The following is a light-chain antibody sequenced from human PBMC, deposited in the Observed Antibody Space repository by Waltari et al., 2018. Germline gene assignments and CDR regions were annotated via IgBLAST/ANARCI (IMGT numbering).Light chain of an antibody. CDR2: AAS. CDR1: QGISTW. V-gene: IGKV1-12*01. Sequence: DIQMTQSPSSVSASVGDRVTITCRASQGISTWLAWYQQKPGEAPKLLIYAASTLQSGVPSRFSGSGTGTDFTLTINSLQAEDFATYYCQQSNSFPWTFGQGTKVEIK. J-gene: IGKJ1*01. CDR3: QQSNSFPWT.